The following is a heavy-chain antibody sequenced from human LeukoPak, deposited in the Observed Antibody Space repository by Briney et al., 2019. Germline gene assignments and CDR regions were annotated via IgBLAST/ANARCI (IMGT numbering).Heavy chain of an antibody. Sequence: PTGGSLRLSCAASGITFSNYAMSWVRQVPGKGLEWVSSISGSGGNTHYAGSVKGRFTISRDNSKNTLYLEMHSLRAEDTAIYYCANRPVTPQYFLHWGQGTLVTVSS. CDR1: GITFSNYA. CDR3: ANRPVTPQYFLH. J-gene: IGHJ1*01. V-gene: IGHV3-23*01. D-gene: IGHD4-11*01. CDR2: ISGSGGNT.